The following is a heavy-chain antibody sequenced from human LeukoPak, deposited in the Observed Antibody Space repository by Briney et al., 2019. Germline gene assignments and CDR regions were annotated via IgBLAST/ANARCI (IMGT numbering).Heavy chain of an antibody. J-gene: IGHJ6*03. D-gene: IGHD4-17*01. CDR1: GFSFSSYS. Sequence: GGSLRLSRAASGFSFSSYSMNWVRQAPGKGLEWVSSISASSIYIYYADSMKGRVTISRDSAKNSLYLQMNSLRAEDTAVYYCARDPTLRSSAYYYYYMDVWGKGTTVTVSS. V-gene: IGHV3-21*06. CDR3: ARDPTLRSSAYYYYYMDV. CDR2: ISASSIYI.